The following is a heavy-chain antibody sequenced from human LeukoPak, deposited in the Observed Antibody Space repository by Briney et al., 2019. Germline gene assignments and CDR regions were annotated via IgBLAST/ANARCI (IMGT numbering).Heavy chain of an antibody. CDR3: AKNPVGATS. V-gene: IGHV4-61*02. CDR2: IYTSGST. D-gene: IGHD1-26*01. Sequence: SETLSLTCTVSGGSISSGSYYWSWIRQPAGKGLEWIGRIYTSGSTNYNPSLKSRVTISVDTSKNQFSLKLSSVTAADTAVYYCAKNPVGATSWGQGTLVTVSS. J-gene: IGHJ4*02. CDR1: GGSISSGSYY.